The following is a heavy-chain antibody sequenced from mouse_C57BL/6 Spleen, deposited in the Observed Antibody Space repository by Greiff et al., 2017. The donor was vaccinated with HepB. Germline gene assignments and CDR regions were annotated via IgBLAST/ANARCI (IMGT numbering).Heavy chain of an antibody. CDR1: GYAFSSYW. V-gene: IGHV1-80*01. D-gene: IGHD1-1*01. Sequence: VKLVESGAELVKPGASVKISCKASGYAFSSYWMNWVKQRPGKGLEWIGQIYPGDGDTNYNGKLKGKATLTADKSSSTAYMQLSSLTSEDSAVYFCARDDYYGSSSWYFDVWGTGTTVTVSS. J-gene: IGHJ1*03. CDR3: ARDDYYGSSSWYFDV. CDR2: IYPGDGDT.